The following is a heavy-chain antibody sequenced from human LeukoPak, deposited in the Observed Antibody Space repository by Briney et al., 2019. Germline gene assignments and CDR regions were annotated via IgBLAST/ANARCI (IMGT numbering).Heavy chain of an antibody. J-gene: IGHJ6*02. D-gene: IGHD1-26*01. CDR3: ARVLDYYYGMDV. Sequence: GGSLTLSCAASGFTLSSNYMSWVRQAPGKGLEWVSVIYSGGSTYYADSVKGRFTISRHNSKNTLYLQMNSLRAEDTAVYCCARVLDYYYGMDVWGQGTTVTVSS. CDR1: GFTLSSNY. V-gene: IGHV3-53*04. CDR2: IYSGGST.